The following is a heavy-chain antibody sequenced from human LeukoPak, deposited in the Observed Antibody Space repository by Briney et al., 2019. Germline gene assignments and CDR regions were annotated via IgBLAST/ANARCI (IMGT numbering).Heavy chain of an antibody. CDR3: ARDMTDIVVVPAANDAFDI. J-gene: IGHJ3*02. D-gene: IGHD2-2*01. CDR2: ISAYNGNT. CDR1: GYTFTSYG. Sequence: ASVKVSCKASGYTFTSYGISWVRRAPGQGLEWMGWISAYNGNTNYAQKLQGRVTMTTDTSTSTAYMELRSLRSDDTAVYYCARDMTDIVVVPAANDAFDIWGQGTMVTVSS. V-gene: IGHV1-18*04.